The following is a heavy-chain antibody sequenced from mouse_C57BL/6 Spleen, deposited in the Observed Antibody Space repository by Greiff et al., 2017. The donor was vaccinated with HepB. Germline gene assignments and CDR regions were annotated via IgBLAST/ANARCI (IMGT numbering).Heavy chain of an antibody. Sequence: EVMLVESGGGLVKPGGSLKLSCAASGFTFSSYTISGGGGNTYYPDSVKGRFTISRDNAKNTLYLQMSSLRSEDTALYYCARPITTVVATDWYFDVWGTGTTVTVSS. J-gene: IGHJ1*03. V-gene: IGHV5-9*01. CDR3: ARPITTVVATDWYFDV. CDR2: SGGGGNT. D-gene: IGHD1-1*01. CDR1: GFTFSSYT.